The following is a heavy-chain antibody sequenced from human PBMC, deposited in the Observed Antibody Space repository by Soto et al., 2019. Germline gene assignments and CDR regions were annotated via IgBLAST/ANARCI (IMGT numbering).Heavy chain of an antibody. CDR1: GFTFSSYA. CDR3: ARDYSYGAYGGYYYYCYGMDV. D-gene: IGHD4-17*01. J-gene: IGHJ6*02. V-gene: IGHV3-30-3*01. Sequence: PGGCLRLSCAASGFTFSSYAMHWVRKDPGKGLEWVAVISYDGSNKYYADSVKGRFTISRDNSKNTLYLQMNSLRAEDTAVYYCARDYSYGAYGGYYYYCYGMDVWGQGTTVTVSS. CDR2: ISYDGSNK.